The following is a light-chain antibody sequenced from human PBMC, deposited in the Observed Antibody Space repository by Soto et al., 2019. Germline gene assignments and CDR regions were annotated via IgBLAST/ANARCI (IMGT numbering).Light chain of an antibody. CDR2: SAS. CDR3: QQTYTAPRT. Sequence: DIQMTQSPSSLSASIGDRVTITCRASRGIHTYVNWYQQKPGKAPKLLIFSASTLQSGVPSRFSGGGSGTDFTFTISSLLPEDFGTYYCQQTYTAPRTVGQVTKADIK. J-gene: IGKJ1*01. V-gene: IGKV1-39*01. CDR1: RGIHTY.